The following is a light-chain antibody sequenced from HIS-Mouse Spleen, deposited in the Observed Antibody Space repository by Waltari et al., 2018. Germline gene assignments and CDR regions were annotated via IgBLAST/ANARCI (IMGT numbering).Light chain of an antibody. Sequence: YELTQPPSASVSPGQTARITCPGAALPKQYAYWYQQKSGQAPVLVIYEDSKRPSGIPERFSGSSSGTMATLTISGAQVEDEADYYCYSTDSSGNHRVFGGGTKLTVL. CDR2: EDS. CDR3: YSTDSSGNHRV. V-gene: IGLV3-10*01. J-gene: IGLJ2*01. CDR1: ALPKQY.